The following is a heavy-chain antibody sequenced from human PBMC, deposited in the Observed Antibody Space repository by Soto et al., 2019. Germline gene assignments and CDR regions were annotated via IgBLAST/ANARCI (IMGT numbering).Heavy chain of an antibody. J-gene: IGHJ5*02. D-gene: IGHD6-13*01. CDR1: GFTFSSYA. CDR3: AKVSTHLYSSSWHNNWFDP. Sequence: GGSLRLSCAASGFTFSSYAMSWVRQAPGKGLGWVSAISGSGGSTYYADSVKGRFTISRDNSKNTLYLQMNSLRAEDTAVYYCAKVSTHLYSSSWHNNWFDPWGQGTLDTVSS. CDR2: ISGSGGST. V-gene: IGHV3-23*01.